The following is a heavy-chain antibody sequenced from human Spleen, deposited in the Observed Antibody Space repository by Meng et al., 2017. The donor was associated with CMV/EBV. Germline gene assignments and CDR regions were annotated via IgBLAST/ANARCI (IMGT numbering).Heavy chain of an antibody. V-gene: IGHV3-21*01. CDR2: ISSSSSYI. J-gene: IGHJ6*02. Sequence: GESLKISCAASGFTFDDYGMSWVRQAPGKGLEWVSSISSSSSYIYYADSVKGRFTISRDNAKNSLYLQMNSLRAEDTAVYYCARIDFYGMDVWGQGTTVTVSS. CDR1: GFTFDDYG. CDR3: ARIDFYGMDV.